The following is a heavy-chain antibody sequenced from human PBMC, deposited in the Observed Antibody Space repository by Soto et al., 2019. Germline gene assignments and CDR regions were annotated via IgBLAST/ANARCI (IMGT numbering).Heavy chain of an antibody. V-gene: IGHV3-30*18. CDR3: AKDLQAYGDYNYYYYGMDV. CDR1: GFTFTTFG. CDR2: ISYDGHNK. D-gene: IGHD4-17*01. Sequence: QVQLVESGGGVVQPGGSLRLSCTASGFTFTTFGIHWVRQAPGKGLEWVALISYDGHNKYYSDSVKGRFTISRDNYKNKLSLQMNSLRAEDTAVYYCAKDLQAYGDYNYYYYGMDVWGQGPTVSVSS. J-gene: IGHJ6*02.